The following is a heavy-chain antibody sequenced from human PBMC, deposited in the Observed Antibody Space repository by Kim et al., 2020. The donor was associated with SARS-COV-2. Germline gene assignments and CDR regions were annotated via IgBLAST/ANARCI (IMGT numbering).Heavy chain of an antibody. J-gene: IGHJ4*02. CDR3: AREMGCTFGYGGYFDS. Sequence: SVKVSCKASGGPYSSHAISWVRQAPGQGLEWVGDFIPVFSTTNFAHKFQGRVTLSADESRNIAFMELSSLPSDDTAVYYFAREMGCTFGYGGYFDSWGQ. CDR2: FIPVFSTT. V-gene: IGHV1-69*13. CDR1: GGPYSSHA. D-gene: IGHD3-22*01.